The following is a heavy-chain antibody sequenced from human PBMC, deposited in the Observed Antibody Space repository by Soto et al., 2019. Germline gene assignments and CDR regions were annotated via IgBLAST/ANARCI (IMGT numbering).Heavy chain of an antibody. CDR2: ISGSGSST. CDR3: ARDRIAGCTRNGMVV. Sequence: EVQLLESGGGLVQPGGSLRLSCAASGFTFTIYAMTWVRQAPGKGLEWVSAISGSGSSTYYVDSVKGRFTISRDNYTNTLSLQMIRLRAEEMVIYYCARDRIAGCTRNGMVVGGQGTTVTVS. J-gene: IGHJ6*01. V-gene: IGHV3-23*01. CDR1: GFTFTIYA. D-gene: IGHD6-13*01.